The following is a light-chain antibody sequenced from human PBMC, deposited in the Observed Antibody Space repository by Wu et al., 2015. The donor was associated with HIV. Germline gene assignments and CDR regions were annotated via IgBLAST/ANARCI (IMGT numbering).Light chain of an antibody. CDR3: QQYHKWPPKT. Sequence: EIVMTQSPATLSVSPGEGATISCRASQSVGTYLAWYQQKPGQAPRLLIYDASTRATGVPARFSGSGSGTEFTLTVSSMQSEDFAVYYCQQYHKWPPKTFGQGTKVEIK. CDR2: DAS. J-gene: IGKJ1*01. CDR1: QSVGTY. V-gene: IGKV3-15*01.